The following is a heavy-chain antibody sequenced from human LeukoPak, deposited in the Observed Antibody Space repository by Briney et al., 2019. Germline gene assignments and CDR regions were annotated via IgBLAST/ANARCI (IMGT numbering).Heavy chain of an antibody. CDR3: ARESNSGYYLSY. Sequence: SGGSQRLSCATSGFTVSSNYMSWVRQAPGKGLEWVSVIYSGGRTYYADSVKGRFTISRDNSKNTLYLQMNSLRAEDTAVYYCARESNSGYYLSYWGQGTLVTVSS. CDR2: IYSGGRT. V-gene: IGHV3-66*01. D-gene: IGHD3-22*01. CDR1: GFTVSSNY. J-gene: IGHJ4*02.